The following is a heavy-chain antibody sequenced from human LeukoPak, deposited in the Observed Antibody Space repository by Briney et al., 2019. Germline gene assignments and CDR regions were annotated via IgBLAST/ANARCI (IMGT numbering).Heavy chain of an antibody. CDR1: GFTFSSNG. D-gene: IGHD3-16*01. CDR3: ARDFMLNGGCFHY. J-gene: IGHJ4*02. V-gene: IGHV3-33*01. CDR2: IWYDGSKQ. Sequence: GRSLRLSCAASGFTFSSNGMHWVRQAQGKGLEWVAVIWYDGSKQYYGDSVKGRFTISRDNSKNTLYLQMNSLRAEDTAVYYCARDFMLNGGCFHYWGQGTLVTVSS.